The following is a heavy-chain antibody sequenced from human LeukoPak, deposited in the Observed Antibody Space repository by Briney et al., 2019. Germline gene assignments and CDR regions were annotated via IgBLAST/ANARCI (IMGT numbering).Heavy chain of an antibody. CDR2: INSDGSST. CDR1: GFTFSSYW. CDR3: ARTTPFWSGYYFDY. Sequence: PGGSLRLSCAASGFTFSSYWMHWARQAPGKGLVWVSRINSDGSSTSYADSVKGRFTISRDNAKNTLYLQMNSLRAEDTAVYYCARTTPFWSGYYFDYWGQGTLVTVSS. J-gene: IGHJ4*02. V-gene: IGHV3-74*01. D-gene: IGHD3-3*01.